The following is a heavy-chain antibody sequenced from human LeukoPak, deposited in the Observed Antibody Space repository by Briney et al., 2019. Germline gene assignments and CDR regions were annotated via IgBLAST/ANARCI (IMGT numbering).Heavy chain of an antibody. CDR3: AREHYGSGSYYRGGGSSLHDAFDI. Sequence: SEALSLTCTVSGGSISSYYWSWIRQPAGKGLEWIGRIYTSGSTNYNPSLKSRVTMSVDTSKNQFSLKLSSVTAADTAVYYCAREHYGSGSYYRGGGSSLHDAFDIWGQGTMVTVSS. CDR2: IYTSGST. V-gene: IGHV4-4*07. J-gene: IGHJ3*02. CDR1: GGSISSYY. D-gene: IGHD3-10*01.